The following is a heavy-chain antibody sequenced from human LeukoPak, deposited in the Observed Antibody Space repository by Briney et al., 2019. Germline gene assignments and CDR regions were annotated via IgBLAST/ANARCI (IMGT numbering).Heavy chain of an antibody. CDR1: GFTFSSYA. Sequence: GGSLRLSCAASGFTFSSYAMSWVRQAPGKGLEWVSVIYSGGSTYYADSVKGRFTISRDNSKNTLYLQMNSLRAEDTAVYYCARDEPGQYGMDVWGQGTTVTVSS. CDR2: IYSGGST. CDR3: ARDEPGQYGMDV. V-gene: IGHV3-66*01. J-gene: IGHJ6*02. D-gene: IGHD1-14*01.